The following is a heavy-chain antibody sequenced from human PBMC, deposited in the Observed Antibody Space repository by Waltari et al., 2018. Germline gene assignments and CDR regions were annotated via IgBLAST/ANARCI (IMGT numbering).Heavy chain of an antibody. CDR3: ARDAILDSSGPY. CDR2: ISSSSSYI. Sequence: EVQLVESGGGLVKPGGSLRLSCAASGFTFSSYSRNWIRQAPGKGLEWVSSISSSSSYIYYADSVKGRFTISRDNAKNSLYLQMNSLRAEDTAVYYCARDAILDSSGPYWGQGTLVTVSS. V-gene: IGHV3-21*01. J-gene: IGHJ4*02. CDR1: GFTFSSYS. D-gene: IGHD3-22*01.